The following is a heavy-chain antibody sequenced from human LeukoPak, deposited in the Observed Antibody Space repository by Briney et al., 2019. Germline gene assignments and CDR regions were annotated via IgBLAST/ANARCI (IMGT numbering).Heavy chain of an antibody. D-gene: IGHD4-11*01. Sequence: GRSLRLSCAASGFTFSSYGMHWVRQAPGKGLEWVAVISYDGSNKYYADSVKGRFTISRDNSKNTLYLQMNSLRAEDTAVYYCAKDSSNYCDYWGQGTLVTVSS. CDR1: GFTFSSYG. J-gene: IGHJ4*02. V-gene: IGHV3-30*18. CDR2: ISYDGSNK. CDR3: AKDSSNYCDY.